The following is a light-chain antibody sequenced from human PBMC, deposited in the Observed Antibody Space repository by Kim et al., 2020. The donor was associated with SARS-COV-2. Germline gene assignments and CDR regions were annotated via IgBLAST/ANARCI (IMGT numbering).Light chain of an antibody. V-gene: IGKV1-27*01. Sequence: SSVGDRVTITCRASQDIANSLAWYQQKPGTVPKVLIYGASTLQSGVPSRFSGSGSGTEFTLTIGSLQTEDVATYYCQKYNSATWTFGPGTKVDIK. J-gene: IGKJ1*01. CDR2: GAS. CDR3: QKYNSATWT. CDR1: QDIANS.